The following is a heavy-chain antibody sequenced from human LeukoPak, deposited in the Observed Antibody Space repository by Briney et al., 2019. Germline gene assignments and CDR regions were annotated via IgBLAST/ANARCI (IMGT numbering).Heavy chain of an antibody. CDR3: AKDRYNWNYSNEVLFDY. Sequence: GGSLRLSCAASGFTFDDYAMHWVRQAPGKGLEWVSGISWNSGSIGYADSVKGRFTISRDNSKNTLYLQMNSLRAEDTAVYYCAKDRYNWNYSNEVLFDYWGQGTLVTVSS. CDR1: GFTFDDYA. CDR2: ISWNSGSI. V-gene: IGHV3-9*01. J-gene: IGHJ4*02. D-gene: IGHD1-7*01.